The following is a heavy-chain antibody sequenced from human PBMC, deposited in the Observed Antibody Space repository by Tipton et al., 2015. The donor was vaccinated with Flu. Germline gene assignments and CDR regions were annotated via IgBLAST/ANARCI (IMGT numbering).Heavy chain of an antibody. CDR3: AKYCGGGGCYSGYHGMDV. J-gene: IGHJ6*02. CDR1: GYSFNTFG. D-gene: IGHD2-15*01. V-gene: IGHV1-18*01. CDR2: ISAYNGDT. Sequence: QLVQSGAEVKKPGASVTVSCKTSGYSFNTFGISWVRQAPGHGLEWMGWISAYNGDTKYAQKFQARVSMTTDPSTSTAYLELKSLRSDDTAVYYCAKYCGGGGCYSGYHGMDVWGQGTTVTVFS.